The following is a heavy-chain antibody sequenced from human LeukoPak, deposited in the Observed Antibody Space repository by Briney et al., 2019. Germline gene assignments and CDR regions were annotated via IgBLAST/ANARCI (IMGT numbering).Heavy chain of an antibody. CDR3: ARDSDGFFDY. V-gene: IGHV3-64*01. Sequence: GGSLRLSCAASGFTFSSYTMHWVRQAPGKGLESVSAISTHGDSTYYVNSVRDRFTISRDTSKNTLYLQMNSLRAEDTAIYYCARDSDGFFDYWGQGTLVTVSS. CDR2: ISTHGDST. J-gene: IGHJ4*02. CDR1: GFTFSSYT. D-gene: IGHD3-3*01.